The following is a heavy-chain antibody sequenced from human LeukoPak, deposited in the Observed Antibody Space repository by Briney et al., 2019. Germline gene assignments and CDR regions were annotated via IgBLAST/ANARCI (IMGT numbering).Heavy chain of an antibody. CDR3: ARETGQRTFDY. V-gene: IGHV3-33*01. D-gene: IGHD1-1*01. CDR2: IWNDGSNT. J-gene: IGHJ4*02. Sequence: GGSLRLSCAASGFTFRSYGMHWVRQAPGKGLEWVAVIWNDGSNTYYADSVKGRFTISRDESKNTLNLQLNSLRAEDTAVYYCARETGQRTFDYWGRGTLVTVSS. CDR1: GFTFRSYG.